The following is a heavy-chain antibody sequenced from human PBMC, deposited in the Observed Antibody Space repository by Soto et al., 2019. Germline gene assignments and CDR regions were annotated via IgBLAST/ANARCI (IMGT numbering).Heavy chain of an antibody. V-gene: IGHV3-21*01. CDR3: ARDSPIGGMMKAFDI. J-gene: IGHJ3*02. Sequence: EVQLVESGGGLVKPGGSLRLSCAASGFTFSSFGINWVRQAPGKGLEWVSSISRSATHLYYGDSVKGRFTISRDNAKNSLYLQMDRLRAEDTGVYYCARDSPIGGMMKAFDIWGQGTVVTVSS. D-gene: IGHD3-16*01. CDR2: ISRSATHL. CDR1: GFTFSSFG.